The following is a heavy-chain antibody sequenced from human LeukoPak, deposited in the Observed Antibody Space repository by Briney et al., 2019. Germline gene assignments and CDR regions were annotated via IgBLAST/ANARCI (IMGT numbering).Heavy chain of an antibody. Sequence: SETLSLTCTVSGGSISSYYWSWIRQPAGKGLEWIGRIYTSGSTNYNPSLKSRVTISVDTSKNQFSLKLSSVTAADTAVYYCARHAAAGPDYGMDVWGQGTTVTVSS. CDR3: ARHAAAGPDYGMDV. CDR2: IYTSGST. V-gene: IGHV4-4*07. D-gene: IGHD6-13*01. J-gene: IGHJ6*02. CDR1: GGSISSYY.